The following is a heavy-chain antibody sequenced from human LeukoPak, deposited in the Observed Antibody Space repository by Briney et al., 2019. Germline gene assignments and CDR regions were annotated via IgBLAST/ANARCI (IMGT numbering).Heavy chain of an antibody. CDR1: GFTFSSYG. D-gene: IGHD1-26*01. J-gene: IGHJ4*02. V-gene: IGHV3-30*02. CDR2: IRYDGSNK. CDR3: AKGFGSYYSSGVFMAY. Sequence: GGSLRLSCAASGFTFSSYGMHWVRQAPGKGLEWVAFIRYDGSNKYYADSVKGRFTISRDNSKKTLYLQMNSLRAEDTAVYYCAKGFGSYYSSGVFMAYWGQGTLVTVSS.